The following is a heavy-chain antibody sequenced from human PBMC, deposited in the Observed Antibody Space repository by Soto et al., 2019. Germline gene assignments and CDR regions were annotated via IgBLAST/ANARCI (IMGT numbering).Heavy chain of an antibody. CDR2: FSGRDATT. V-gene: IGHV3-23*01. J-gene: IGHJ5*02. CDR3: VRTIVGATKGGWFDP. Sequence: PGGSLRLSCTASGSTFSSYTMSWVRQAPGKGLEWVSSFSGRDATTYYADSVKGRFTISRDNSKNTLYLQMNSLRAEDTALYFCVRTIVGATKGGWFDPWGQGALVTVSS. D-gene: IGHD1-26*01. CDR1: GSTFSSYT.